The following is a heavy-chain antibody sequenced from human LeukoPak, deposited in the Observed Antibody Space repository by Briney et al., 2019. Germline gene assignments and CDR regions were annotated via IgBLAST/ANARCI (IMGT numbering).Heavy chain of an antibody. CDR3: ARRAGYGSGSYLNWFDP. CDR1: GGSFSGYY. D-gene: IGHD3-10*01. Sequence: SETLSLTCAVYGGSFSGYYWSWIRQPPGKGLEWIGEINHSGSTNYNPSLKSRVTISVDTSKNQFSLKLSSVTAADTAVYYCARRAGYGSGSYLNWFDPWGQGTLVTVSS. J-gene: IGHJ5*02. CDR2: INHSGST. V-gene: IGHV4-34*01.